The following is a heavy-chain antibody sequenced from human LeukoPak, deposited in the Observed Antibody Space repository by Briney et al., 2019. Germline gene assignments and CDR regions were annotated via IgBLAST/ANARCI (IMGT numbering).Heavy chain of an antibody. CDR1: GYTFTGYY. V-gene: IGHV1-2*02. CDR2: INPNSGGT. D-gene: IGHD3-22*01. CDR3: ARAGYYYDSSGYPFDC. Sequence: ASVKVSCKASGYTFTGYYMHWVRQAPGQGLEWMGWINPNSGGTNYAQKFQGRVTMTRDTSISTAYMELSRLRSDDTAVYYCARAGYYYDSSGYPFDCWGQGTLVTVSS. J-gene: IGHJ4*02.